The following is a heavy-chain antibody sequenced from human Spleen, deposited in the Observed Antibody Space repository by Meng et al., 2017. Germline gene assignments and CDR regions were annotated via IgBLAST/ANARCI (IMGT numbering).Heavy chain of an antibody. J-gene: IGHJ5*02. D-gene: IGHD6-19*01. CDR1: GDSLSSSDSY. Sequence: QPQLQESGPGLVKPSDTHSLTCSVSGDSLSSSDSYWGWIRQSPGKGLEWIGSIGHSGFTYYTPSLESRVTVSIDTSKSQFSLKLTSVTAADTAVYYCVRSSGWVITGFDPWGQGTLVTVSS. CDR3: VRSSGWVITGFDP. V-gene: IGHV4-39*01. CDR2: IGHSGFT.